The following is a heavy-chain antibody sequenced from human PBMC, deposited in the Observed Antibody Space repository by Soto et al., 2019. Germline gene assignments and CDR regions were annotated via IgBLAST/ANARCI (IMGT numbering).Heavy chain of an antibody. V-gene: IGHV4-59*01. CDR3: ARARYDSSGYYYFDY. CDR2: IYYSGST. Sequence: SETLSLTCTVSGVSISGYYWSWIRQPPGKGLEWIGYIYYSGSTIYNPSLKSRVTISVDTSKNQFSLKLSSVTAADTAVYYCARARYDSSGYYYFDYWGQGTLVTVSS. CDR1: GVSISGYY. D-gene: IGHD3-22*01. J-gene: IGHJ4*02.